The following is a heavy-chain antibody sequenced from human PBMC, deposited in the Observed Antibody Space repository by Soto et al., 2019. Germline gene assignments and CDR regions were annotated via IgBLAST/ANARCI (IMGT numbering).Heavy chain of an antibody. CDR2: INPNSGGT. J-gene: IGHJ6*02. Sequence: ASVKVSCNASGYTFTGYYMHWVRQAPGQGLEWMGFINPNSGGTNYAQKFQGSVTTTRDTSISTAYMELSRLRSDDTAVYYCAREYSGSYRYYYGMHXWGQGTTVTVS. V-gene: IGHV1-2*02. D-gene: IGHD1-26*01. CDR3: AREYSGSYRYYYGMHX. CDR1: GYTFTGYY.